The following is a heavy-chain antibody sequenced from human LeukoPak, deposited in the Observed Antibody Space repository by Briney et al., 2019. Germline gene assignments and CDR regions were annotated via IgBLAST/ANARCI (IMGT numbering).Heavy chain of an antibody. CDR2: IYYSGST. J-gene: IGHJ6*03. Sequence: SETLSLTCTVSGGSISSSSYYWGWIRQPPGKGLEWIGSIYYSGSTYYNPSLKSRVTMSVDTSKNQFSLKLSSVTAADTAVYYCARESAQYYYYYYMDVWGKGTTVTVSS. CDR1: GGSISSSSYY. V-gene: IGHV4-39*07. CDR3: ARESAQYYYYYYMDV.